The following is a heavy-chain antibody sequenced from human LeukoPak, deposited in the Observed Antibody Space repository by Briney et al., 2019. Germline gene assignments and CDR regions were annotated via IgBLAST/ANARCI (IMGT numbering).Heavy chain of an antibody. CDR2: ISSDSNYI. Sequence: GGSLRLSCAASGFTFSSYSMNWVRQAPGKGLEWVSSISSDSNYIYYADSVKGRFTISRDNVKNSLYLQMNSLRAEDTAVYYCAREVAVGDAFDIWGQGTMVTVSS. V-gene: IGHV3-21*01. CDR1: GFTFSSYS. CDR3: AREVAVGDAFDI. J-gene: IGHJ3*02. D-gene: IGHD6-19*01.